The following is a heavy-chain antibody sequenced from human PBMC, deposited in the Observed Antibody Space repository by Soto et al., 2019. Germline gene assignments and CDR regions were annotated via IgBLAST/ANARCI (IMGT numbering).Heavy chain of an antibody. D-gene: IGHD3-22*01. CDR1: GGSLSAYY. J-gene: IGHJ4*02. V-gene: IGHV4-34*01. Sequence: PSETLSLTCAVYGGSLSAYYWSWIRQPPGKGLEWIGEINHSGGTSYNPSLKSRVTISVDTSKSQFSLKLTSVTAADRAVYYCARRSVDTVDSSGFYEYWGPGTRVTVSS. CDR3: ARRSVDTVDSSGFYEY. CDR2: INHSGGT.